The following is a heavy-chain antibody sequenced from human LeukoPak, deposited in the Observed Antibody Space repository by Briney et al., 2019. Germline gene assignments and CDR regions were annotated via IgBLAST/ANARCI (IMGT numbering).Heavy chain of an antibody. V-gene: IGHV3-64*01. D-gene: IGHD6-6*01. CDR1: GFTFTSYA. Sequence: GGSLRLSCAASGFTFTSYAMHWVRQTPGKXLEYVSAISSNGGSAYYANSVKGRFTISRDNSKNTLYLQMGSLRAEDMAVYYCARYSSSSGHFDYWGQGTLVTVSS. J-gene: IGHJ4*02. CDR2: ISSNGGSA. CDR3: ARYSSSSGHFDY.